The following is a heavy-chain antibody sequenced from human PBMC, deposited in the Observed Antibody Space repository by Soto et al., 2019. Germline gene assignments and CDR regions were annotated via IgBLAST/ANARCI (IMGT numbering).Heavy chain of an antibody. J-gene: IGHJ6*02. V-gene: IGHV3-48*03. CDR3: ARELITIFGVVTDSYGMDV. CDR2: ISSSGSTI. Sequence: GSLRLSCAASGFTFSSYEMNWVRQAPGKGLEWVSYISSSGSTIYYADSVKGRFTISRDNAKNSLYLQMNSLRAEDTAVYYCARELITIFGVVTDSYGMDVWGQGTTVTVSS. D-gene: IGHD3-3*01. CDR1: GFTFSSYE.